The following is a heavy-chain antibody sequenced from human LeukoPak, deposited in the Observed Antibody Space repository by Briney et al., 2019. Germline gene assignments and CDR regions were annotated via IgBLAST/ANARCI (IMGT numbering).Heavy chain of an antibody. CDR2: IRSKAYGGTT. CDR1: GFTFGDYA. D-gene: IGHD3-3*01. J-gene: IGHJ4*02. Sequence: GGSQRLSCTASGFTFGDYAMSWVRQAPGKGLEWVGFIRSKAYGGTTEYAASVKGRFTISRDDSKSIAYLQMNSLKTEDTAVYYCTSSTYYDFWSGYQFDYWGQGTLVTVSS. CDR3: TSSTYYDFWSGYQFDY. V-gene: IGHV3-49*04.